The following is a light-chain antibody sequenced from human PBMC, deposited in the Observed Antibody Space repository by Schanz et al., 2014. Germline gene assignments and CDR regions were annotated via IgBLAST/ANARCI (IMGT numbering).Light chain of an antibody. V-gene: IGLV1-40*01. J-gene: IGLJ3*02. CDR3: ATWDDSLRAWL. Sequence: QSVLTQPPSVSGAPGQRVTISCTGSSSNIGAGYDVHWYQQLPGTAPKLLIHGDTNRPSGVPDRFSGSKSGTSASLAISGLQSDDEAHYYCATWDDSLRAWLFGGGTKLTVL. CDR1: SSNIGAGYD. CDR2: GDT.